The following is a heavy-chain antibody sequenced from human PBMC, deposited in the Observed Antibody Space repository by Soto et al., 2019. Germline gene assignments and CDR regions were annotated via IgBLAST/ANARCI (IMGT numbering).Heavy chain of an antibody. J-gene: IGHJ5*02. D-gene: IGHD3-9*01. Sequence: QITLKESGPTLVKPTQTLTLTCTFSGFSLSTNGEGVGWIRQPPGKALEWLGIIYWDDDKRYSPALKSRLTLPKNTSKNQVVLKMTNMDPVDTATYYCAHRRHEILTGYLHHWFDPWGQGTLVTVSS. CDR2: IYWDDDK. CDR1: GFSLSTNGEG. CDR3: AHRRHEILTGYLHHWFDP. V-gene: IGHV2-5*02.